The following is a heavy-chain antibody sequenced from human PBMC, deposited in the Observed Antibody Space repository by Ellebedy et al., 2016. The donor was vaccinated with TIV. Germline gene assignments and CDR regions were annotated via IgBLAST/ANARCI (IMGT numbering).Heavy chain of an antibody. D-gene: IGHD3-10*01. J-gene: IGHJ6*02. CDR3: ARDADTMVRGEKTVNCYYYGMDV. Sequence: PGGSLRLSCAASGLTFSRSGVHWVRQAPGKGLEWVAVIWYDGSNKYYADSVTGRFTISRDNSKNTLYLQMNSLRAEETAVYYCARDADTMVRGEKTVNCYYYGMDVWGQGTTVTVSS. V-gene: IGHV3-33*01. CDR2: IWYDGSNK. CDR1: GLTFSRSG.